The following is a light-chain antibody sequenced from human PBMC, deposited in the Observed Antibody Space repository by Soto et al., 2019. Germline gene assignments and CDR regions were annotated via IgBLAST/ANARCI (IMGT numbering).Light chain of an antibody. J-gene: IGKJ1*01. CDR3: QQSYGTPWT. V-gene: IGKV1-39*01. CDR2: VAS. CDR1: QSIARY. Sequence: DIQMTQSPSSLSASVGDRVTLTCRASQSIARYLNWYQQKPGTAPKLLFYVASSLQSGVPSRFSGSGSGTDFTLTISSLQPEDFATYYCQQSYGTPWTFGQGTQVEIK.